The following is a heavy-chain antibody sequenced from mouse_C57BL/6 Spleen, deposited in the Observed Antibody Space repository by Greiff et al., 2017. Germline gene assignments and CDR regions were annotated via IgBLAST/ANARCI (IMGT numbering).Heavy chain of an antibody. Sequence: QVQLKQSGPGLVQPSQSLSITCTVSGFSLTSYGVHWVRQSPGKGLEWLGVIWSGGSTDYNAAIMSRLSITKDNSKSQVFFKMNSLQADDTAIYYCAKGDYRYAMDYWGQGTSVTVSS. J-gene: IGHJ4*01. CDR3: AKGDYRYAMDY. D-gene: IGHD2-4*01. V-gene: IGHV2-5*01. CDR2: IWSGGST. CDR1: GFSLTSYG.